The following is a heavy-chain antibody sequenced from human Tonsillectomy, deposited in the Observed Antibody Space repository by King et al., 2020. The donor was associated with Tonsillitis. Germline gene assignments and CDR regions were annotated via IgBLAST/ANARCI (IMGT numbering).Heavy chain of an antibody. CDR2: ISSSSSYI. D-gene: IGHD4-17*01. Sequence: VQLVESGGGLVKPGGSLRLSCAASGFTFSSYSMNWVRQAPGKGLEWVSSISSSSSYIYYADSVKGRFTISRDNAKNSLYLQMNSLRAEDTAVYYCARDEPAWGVTTFDYWGQGTLVTVSS. CDR3: ARDEPAWGVTTFDY. J-gene: IGHJ4*02. V-gene: IGHV3-21*01. CDR1: GFTFSSYS.